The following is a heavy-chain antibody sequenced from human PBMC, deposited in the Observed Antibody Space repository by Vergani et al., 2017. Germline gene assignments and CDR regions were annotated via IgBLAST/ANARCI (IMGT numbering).Heavy chain of an antibody. J-gene: IGHJ3*02. CDR2: IYYSGST. CDR3: ARDPKSYCSGGSCFSVWGAFDI. D-gene: IGHD2-15*01. CDR1: GASIRSSNYY. Sequence: QLQLQESGPGLVKPPATLSLTCSVSGASIRSSNYYWGWIRQPPGKGLEWIASIYYSGSTYYNPSLKSRVTISVDTSKNQFSLKLSSVTAADTAVYYCARDPKSYCSGGSCFSVWGAFDIWGRGTTVTVSS. V-gene: IGHV4-39*07.